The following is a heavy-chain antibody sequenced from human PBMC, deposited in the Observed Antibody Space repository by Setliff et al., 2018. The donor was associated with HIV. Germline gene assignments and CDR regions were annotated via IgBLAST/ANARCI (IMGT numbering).Heavy chain of an antibody. CDR1: GGTFSSYA. CDR3: AREGRYCTNGVCYSDWYFDL. Sequence: SVKVSCKASGGTFSSYAISWVRQAPGQGLEWMGGIIPIFGTANYAQKFQGRVTITTDESTSTAYMELGSLRSEDTAVYYCAREGRYCTNGVCYSDWYFDLWGRGTLVTVSS. J-gene: IGHJ2*01. V-gene: IGHV1-69*05. CDR2: IIPIFGTA. D-gene: IGHD2-8*01.